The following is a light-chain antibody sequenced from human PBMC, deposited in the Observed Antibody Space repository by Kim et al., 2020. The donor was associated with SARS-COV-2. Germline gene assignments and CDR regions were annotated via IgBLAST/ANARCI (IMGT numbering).Light chain of an antibody. J-gene: IGKJ5*01. Sequence: LSPGDRATLSCRASQSVSSYLAWYQQKPGQAPRLLIYDASNRATDIPARFSGRGSGTDFTLTISSLEPEDFAVYYCQQRGNWPITFGQGTRLEIK. CDR3: QQRGNWPIT. CDR2: DAS. V-gene: IGKV3-11*01. CDR1: QSVSSY.